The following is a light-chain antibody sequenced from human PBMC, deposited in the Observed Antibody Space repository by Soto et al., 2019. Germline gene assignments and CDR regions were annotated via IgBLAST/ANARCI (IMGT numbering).Light chain of an antibody. V-gene: IGKV3-15*01. Sequence: EIVMTQSPATLSVSPGERATPSCRASQSVSSNLAWYQQKPGQAPRLLIYGASTRAPGIPARFSGSGAGTEFTLTISSLQSEDFAVYYCPQYNNWPPTTFGQGTRLEIK. CDR2: GAS. J-gene: IGKJ5*01. CDR3: PQYNNWPPTT. CDR1: QSVSSN.